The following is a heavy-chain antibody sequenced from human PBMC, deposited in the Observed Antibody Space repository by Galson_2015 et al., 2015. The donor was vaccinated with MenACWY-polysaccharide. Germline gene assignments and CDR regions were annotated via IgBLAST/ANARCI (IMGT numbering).Heavy chain of an antibody. CDR2: MNPNSGNT. J-gene: IGHJ5*02. V-gene: IGHV1-8*01. D-gene: IGHD3-22*01. CDR3: ARGRYAYYYDSSGYLNIDP. Sequence: SVKVSCKASGHTFTSYDINWVRQATGQGLEWMGWMNPNSGNTGYAQKFQGRVTMTRNTSISTAYMELSSLRSEDTAVYYCARGRYAYYYDSSGYLNIDPWGQGTLVTVSS. CDR1: GHTFTSYD.